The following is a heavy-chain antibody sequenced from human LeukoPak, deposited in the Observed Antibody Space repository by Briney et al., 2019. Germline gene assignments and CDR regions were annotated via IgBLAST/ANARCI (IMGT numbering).Heavy chain of an antibody. CDR1: GFTFSSYS. Sequence: GRSLRSSCAASGFTFSSYSMYLVRQAPGYWPYSVSSISCSSSYIYYADSVKGRFTISRDNAKNSLYLQMNSLRAEDTAVYYCARDLGYCSSTSCNQLDYWGQGTLVTVSS. V-gene: IGHV3-21*01. D-gene: IGHD2-2*01. CDR2: ISCSSSYI. CDR3: ARDLGYCSSTSCNQLDY. J-gene: IGHJ4*02.